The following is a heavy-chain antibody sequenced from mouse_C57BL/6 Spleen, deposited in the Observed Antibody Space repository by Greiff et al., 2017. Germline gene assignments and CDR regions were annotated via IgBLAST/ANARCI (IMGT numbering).Heavy chain of an antibody. D-gene: IGHD1-1*01. V-gene: IGHV14-4*01. CDR2: IDPENGDT. CDR3: TTDGSSLFAY. Sequence: VQLQQSGAELVRPGASVKLSCTASGFNIKDDYMPWVKQRPEQGLEWIGWIDPENGDTEYASKFQGKATITADTSSNTAYLQLSSLTSEDTAVYYCTTDGSSLFAYWGQGTLVTVSA. CDR1: GFNIKDDY. J-gene: IGHJ3*01.